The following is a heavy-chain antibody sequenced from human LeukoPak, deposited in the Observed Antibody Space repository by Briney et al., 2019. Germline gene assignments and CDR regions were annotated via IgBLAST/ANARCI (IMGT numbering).Heavy chain of an antibody. Sequence: PGGSLRLSCAASGFTFSSYEMNWVRQAPGEGLEWVSYISSSGSTIYYADSVKGRFTISRDNAKNSLYLQMNSLRAEDTAVYYCARGSRYGYYDILTGYMWGQGTLVTVSS. V-gene: IGHV3-48*03. J-gene: IGHJ4*02. D-gene: IGHD3-9*01. CDR1: GFTFSSYE. CDR2: ISSSGSTI. CDR3: ARGSRYGYYDILTGYM.